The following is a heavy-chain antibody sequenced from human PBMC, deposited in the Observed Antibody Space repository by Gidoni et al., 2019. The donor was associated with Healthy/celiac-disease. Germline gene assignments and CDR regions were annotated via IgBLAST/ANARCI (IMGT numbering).Heavy chain of an antibody. CDR3: AKDMARRTLLTTGDSAGLGTDEFDY. V-gene: IGHV3-9*01. CDR1: GFTFDDYA. Sequence: EVQLVESGGGLVQPGRSLRLSCAASGFTFDDYAMPWVRQAPGKGLEWVSGISWNSGSIGYADSVKGRFTISRDNAKNSLYLQRNSLRAEDTALYYCAKDMARRTLLTTGDSAGLGTDEFDYWGQGTLVTVSS. D-gene: IGHD4-17*01. J-gene: IGHJ4*02. CDR2: ISWNSGSI.